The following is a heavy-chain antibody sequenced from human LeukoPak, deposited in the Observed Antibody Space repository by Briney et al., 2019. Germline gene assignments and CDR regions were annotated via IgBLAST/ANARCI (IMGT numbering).Heavy chain of an antibody. CDR2: INPNSGGT. D-gene: IGHD3-3*01. V-gene: IGHV1-2*02. Sequence: ASVKVSCKASAYTFTGYYMHWVRQAPGQGLEWMGWINPNSGGTNYAQKFQGRVTMTRDTSISTAYMELSRLRSDDTAVYYCARADADHYDFWSGYTQSDYWGQGTLVTVSS. J-gene: IGHJ4*02. CDR1: AYTFTGYY. CDR3: ARADADHYDFWSGYTQSDY.